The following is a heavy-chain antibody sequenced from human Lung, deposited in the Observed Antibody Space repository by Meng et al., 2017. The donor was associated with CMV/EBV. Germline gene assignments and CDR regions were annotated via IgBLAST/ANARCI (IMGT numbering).Heavy chain of an antibody. CDR3: ARGGYYYDSSGYYYPGGFDY. CDR2: IYYSGST. CDR1: GGSISSSSYY. V-gene: IGHV4-39*07. J-gene: IGHJ4*02. D-gene: IGHD3-22*01. Sequence: GSLRLXCTVSGGSISSSSYYWGWIRQSPGKGLEWIGSIYYSGSTYYNPSLKSRVTISVDTSKNQFSLKLSSVTAADTAVYYCARGGYYYDSSGYYYPGGFDYWGQGTXVTVSS.